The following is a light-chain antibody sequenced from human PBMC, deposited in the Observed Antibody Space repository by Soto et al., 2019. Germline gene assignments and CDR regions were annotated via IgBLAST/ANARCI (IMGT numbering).Light chain of an antibody. J-gene: IGKJ4*01. CDR3: QQYNNWPALT. Sequence: EIVMTQSPAALSVSPGETATLSCRASQSVSSNLAWYQQKPGQAPRLLIYGASTRATGIPARFSGSGSGTEFTLTISSLQSEDLAVYYCQQYNNWPALTFGGGTKVEIQ. V-gene: IGKV3-15*01. CDR1: QSVSSN. CDR2: GAS.